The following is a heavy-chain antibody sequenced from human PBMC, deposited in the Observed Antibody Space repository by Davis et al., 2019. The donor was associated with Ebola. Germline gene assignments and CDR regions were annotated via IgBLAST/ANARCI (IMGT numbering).Heavy chain of an antibody. V-gene: IGHV3-30-3*01. CDR2: ISYDGSNK. Sequence: PGGSLRLSCAASGFTFSSYAMHWVRQAPGKGLEWVAVISYDGSNKYYADSVKGRFTISRDNSKNTLYLQMNSLRAEDTAVYYCARDGLCSSTSCYWKGFGYWGQGTLVTVSS. CDR1: GFTFSSYA. J-gene: IGHJ4*02. D-gene: IGHD2-2*01. CDR3: ARDGLCSSTSCYWKGFGY.